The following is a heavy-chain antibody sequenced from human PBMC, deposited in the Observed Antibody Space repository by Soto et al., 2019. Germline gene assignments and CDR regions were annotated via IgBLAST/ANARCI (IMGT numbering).Heavy chain of an antibody. CDR1: GYSFTIYW. D-gene: IGHD2-2*02. V-gene: IGHV5-51*01. CDR2: IYPDDSDT. Sequence: PGESLKISCKGSGYSFTIYWIAWVRQMPGKGLEWMGIIYPDDSDTRYSPSFQGQVTISADKSISTAYLQWSSLKASGTAMYYCARGYCSSSSCYKGFDYWGQGTLVTVSS. J-gene: IGHJ4*02. CDR3: ARGYCSSSSCYKGFDY.